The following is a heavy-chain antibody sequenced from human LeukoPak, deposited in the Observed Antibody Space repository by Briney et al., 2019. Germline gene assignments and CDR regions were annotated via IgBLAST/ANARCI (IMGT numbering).Heavy chain of an antibody. CDR3: ATAPLGLYYFDY. J-gene: IGHJ4*02. Sequence: ASVKVSCKASGYTFTGYYMHWVRQAPGQGLEWMGWINPNSGGTNYAQKFQGRVTMTRDTSTSTVYMELSSLRSEDTAVYYCATAPLGLYYFDYWGQGTLVTVSS. CDR1: GYTFTGYY. V-gene: IGHV1-2*02. D-gene: IGHD6-19*01. CDR2: INPNSGGT.